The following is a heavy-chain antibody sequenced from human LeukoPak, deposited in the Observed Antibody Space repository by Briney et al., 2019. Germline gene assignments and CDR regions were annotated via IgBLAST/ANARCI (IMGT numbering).Heavy chain of an antibody. D-gene: IGHD6-19*01. J-gene: IGHJ4*02. CDR3: APYHTSSIAVAGID. CDR2: ISGSGGST. CDR1: GFTFSSYS. V-gene: IGHV3-23*01. Sequence: PGGSLRLSCAASGFTFSSYSINWVRQAPGKGLEWVSAISGSGGSTYYADSVKGRFTISRDNSKNTLYLQMNSLRAEDTAVYYCAPYHTSSIAVAGIDWGQGTLVTVSS.